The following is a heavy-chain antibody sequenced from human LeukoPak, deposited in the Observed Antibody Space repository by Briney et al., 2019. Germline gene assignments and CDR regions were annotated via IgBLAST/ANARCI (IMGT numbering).Heavy chain of an antibody. Sequence: AVTVSFTGSGGTFIIYGISWVRQAPGQGREWMGRIIPILGIANYAPKFHGRVTITADKSTSTAYMELSSLRSDDTAVYYSARARYCSSTSCSNYYGMDVWGQGTTVTVSS. CDR1: GGTFIIYG. V-gene: IGHV1-69*04. J-gene: IGHJ6*02. CDR3: ARARYCSSTSCSNYYGMDV. D-gene: IGHD2-2*01. CDR2: IIPILGIA.